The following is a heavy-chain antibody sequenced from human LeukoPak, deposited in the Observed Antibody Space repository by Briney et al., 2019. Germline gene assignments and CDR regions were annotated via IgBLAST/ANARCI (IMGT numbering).Heavy chain of an antibody. V-gene: IGHV1-69*13. CDR3: ARFGHGQYGSGSSLNWFDP. CDR1: GGTFSSYA. Sequence: RASVKVSCKASGGTFSSYAISWVRQAPGQGLEWMGGIIPIFGTANYAQKFQGRVTITADESTSTAYMELSSLRSEDTAVYYCARFGHGQYGSGSSLNWFDPWGQGTLVTASS. J-gene: IGHJ5*02. D-gene: IGHD3-10*01. CDR2: IIPIFGTA.